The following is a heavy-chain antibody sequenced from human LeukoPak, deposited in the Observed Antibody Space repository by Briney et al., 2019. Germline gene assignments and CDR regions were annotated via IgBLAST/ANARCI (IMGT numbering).Heavy chain of an antibody. CDR3: AGGSSSYRTDY. Sequence: GGSLRLSCAVSGITLSNYGMSWVRQAPGKGLEWVAGISDSGGSTNYADSVRGRFTISRDSPKNTLYLQMNSLRAGDTAVYYCAGGSSSYRTDYWGQGTLATVSS. CDR1: GITLSNYG. V-gene: IGHV3-23*01. CDR2: ISDSGGST. J-gene: IGHJ4*02. D-gene: IGHD6-6*01.